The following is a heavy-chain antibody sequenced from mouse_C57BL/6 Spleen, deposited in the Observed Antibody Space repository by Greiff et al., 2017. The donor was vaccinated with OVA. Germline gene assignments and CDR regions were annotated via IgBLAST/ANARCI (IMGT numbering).Heavy chain of an antibody. J-gene: IGHJ2*01. CDR3: ARSPPITTVVAHYFDY. CDR1: GYTFTSYW. D-gene: IGHD1-1*01. Sequence: VKLQQPGAELVKPGASVKMSCKASGYTFTSYWITWVKQRPGQGLEWIGDIYPGSGSTNYNEKFKSKATLTVDKSSSTAYMQLSSLTSEDSAVYYCARSPPITTVVAHYFDYWGQGTTLTVSS. CDR2: IYPGSGST. V-gene: IGHV1-55*01.